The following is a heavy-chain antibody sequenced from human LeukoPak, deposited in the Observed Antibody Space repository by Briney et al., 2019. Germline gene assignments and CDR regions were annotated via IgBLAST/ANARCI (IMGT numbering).Heavy chain of an antibody. CDR3: AKDWHSGSSYFDY. V-gene: IGHV3-9*01. D-gene: IGHD1-26*01. CDR2: ISWNSGSI. Sequence: PGGSLRLSCAASGFTFDDYATHWVRQAPGKGLEWVSGISWNSGSIGYADSVKGRFTISRDNAKNSLYLQMNSLRAEDTALYYCAKDWHSGSSYFDYWGQGTLVTVSS. J-gene: IGHJ4*02. CDR1: GFTFDDYA.